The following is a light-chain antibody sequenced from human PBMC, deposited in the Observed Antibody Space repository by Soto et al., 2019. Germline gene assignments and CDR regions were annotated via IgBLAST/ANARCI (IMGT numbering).Light chain of an antibody. Sequence: DIQMTQSPSSLSALAGDRVTITCRAGQSIGTSLNWYQQKVGKAPKLLIYITSNLQSGVPSRFSGSGSGTHFTLTINSLQPEDLATYYCQQSYSPPWTFGQGTKVDIK. CDR1: QSIGTS. CDR3: QQSYSPPWT. CDR2: ITS. J-gene: IGKJ1*01. V-gene: IGKV1-39*01.